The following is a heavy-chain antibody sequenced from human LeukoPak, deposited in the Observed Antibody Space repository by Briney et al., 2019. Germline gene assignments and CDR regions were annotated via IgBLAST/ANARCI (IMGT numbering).Heavy chain of an antibody. V-gene: IGHV4-39*07. CDR2: IYYSGST. Sequence: SETLSHTCTVSGGSISSSSYYWGWIRQPPGKGLEWIGSIYYSGSTYYNPSLKSRVTISVDTSKNQFSLKLSSVTAADTAVYYCARAIRTAVAGNPFDYWGQGTLVTVSS. CDR3: ARAIRTAVAGNPFDY. D-gene: IGHD6-19*01. J-gene: IGHJ4*02. CDR1: GGSISSSSYY.